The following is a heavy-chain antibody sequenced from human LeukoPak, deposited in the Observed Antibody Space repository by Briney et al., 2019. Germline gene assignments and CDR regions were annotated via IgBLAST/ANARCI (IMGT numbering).Heavy chain of an antibody. D-gene: IGHD7-27*01. CDR1: GFTFSYYA. CDR3: AKAGSNWGYFDY. Sequence: QSGGSLRLSCAPSGFTFSYYAMSWVRQAPGKGLEWVSAISGTGGSTHYADSVKGRFTISRDNSKNTLYLQMNSLRAEDTAVYCCAKAGSNWGYFDYWGQGTLVTVSS. CDR2: ISGTGGST. V-gene: IGHV3-23*01. J-gene: IGHJ4*02.